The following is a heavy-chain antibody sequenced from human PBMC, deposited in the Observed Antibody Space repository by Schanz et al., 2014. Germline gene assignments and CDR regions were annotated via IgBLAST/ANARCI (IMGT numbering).Heavy chain of an antibody. D-gene: IGHD4-17*01. V-gene: IGHV4-30-4*07. CDR2: IYHSGST. J-gene: IGHJ4*02. CDR1: GGSISSGGSS. CDR3: ARRIWDGDYYYFDY. Sequence: QVQLQESGPGLVKPSQTLSLTCGVSGGSISSGGSSWNWIRLPPGKGLEWIGYIYHSGSTYYNPSSKRRVTISLDPSKTQLSLKRSSGTAADTAVYYCARRIWDGDYYYFDYWGQGTLVTVSS.